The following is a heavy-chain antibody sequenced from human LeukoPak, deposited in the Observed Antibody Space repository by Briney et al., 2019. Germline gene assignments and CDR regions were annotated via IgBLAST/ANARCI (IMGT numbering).Heavy chain of an antibody. V-gene: IGHV4-39*01. CDR1: GGSISSSSYY. Sequence: AETLSLTCTVSGGSISSSSYYWGWIRQPPGEGLEWIGSIYYSGNTYYNPSLKSRVTISVDTSKNQFSLKLSSVTAADTAVYYCARPRLGDYYFDYWGQGTLVTVSS. D-gene: IGHD2-21*02. CDR2: IYYSGNT. J-gene: IGHJ4*02. CDR3: ARPRLGDYYFDY.